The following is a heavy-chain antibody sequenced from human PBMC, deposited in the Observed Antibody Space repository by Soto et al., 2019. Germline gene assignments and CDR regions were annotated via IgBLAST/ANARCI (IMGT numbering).Heavy chain of an antibody. V-gene: IGHV4-39*01. D-gene: IGHD1-26*01. CDR3: ARHIEVGATLGWFDP. CDR2: IYYSGST. J-gene: IGHJ5*02. CDR1: GFSISSSSYY. Sequence: PSETLSLTCPFSGFSISSSSYYWGWIRQPPGKGLEWIGSIYYSGSTYYNPSLKSRVTISVDTSKNQFSLKLSSVTAADTAVYYCARHIEVGATLGWFDPWGQGTLVTVSS.